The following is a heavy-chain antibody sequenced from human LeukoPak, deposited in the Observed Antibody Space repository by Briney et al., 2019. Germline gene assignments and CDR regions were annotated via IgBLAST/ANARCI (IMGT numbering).Heavy chain of an antibody. Sequence: SETLSLTCAVSGGSISSGAYSWSWIRQAPGKGLEWIGYMYHSGSTYYNPSLKSRVTISVNTSKNQFSLKLSSVTAADTAVYYCARENADVGYYYYGMDVWGQGTTVTVSS. J-gene: IGHJ6*02. CDR1: GGSISSGAYS. CDR3: ARENADVGYYYYGMDV. V-gene: IGHV4-30-2*01. CDR2: MYHSGST.